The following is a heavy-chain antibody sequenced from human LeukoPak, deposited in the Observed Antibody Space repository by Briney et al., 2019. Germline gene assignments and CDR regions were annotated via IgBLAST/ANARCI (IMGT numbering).Heavy chain of an antibody. J-gene: IGHJ4*02. Sequence: GGSLRLSCAASGFTFSSYWMHWVRQAPGKGLVWVSRIDSDGSRTTYADSVKGRFTISRDNSKNTLYLQMNSLRAEDTAVYYCAKDLDDYGDYYFDYWGQGTLVTVSS. CDR2: IDSDGSRT. CDR3: AKDLDDYGDYYFDY. CDR1: GFTFSSYW. D-gene: IGHD4-17*01. V-gene: IGHV3-74*01.